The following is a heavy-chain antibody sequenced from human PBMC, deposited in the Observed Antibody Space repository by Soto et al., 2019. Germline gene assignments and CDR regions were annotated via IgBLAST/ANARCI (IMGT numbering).Heavy chain of an antibody. Sequence: QVQLQQWGAGLLKPSETLSLTCAVYGGAFSGYYWHWIRQPPGKGLEWIGEINDSGSTNYNPSLKSRVTISVDTSKNQFSLRLTSVTAADTAVYYCARCGDYVGGWYVDLWGRGTLVTVSS. CDR3: ARCGDYVGGWYVDL. J-gene: IGHJ2*01. CDR2: INDSGST. V-gene: IGHV4-34*01. D-gene: IGHD4-17*01. CDR1: GGAFSGYY.